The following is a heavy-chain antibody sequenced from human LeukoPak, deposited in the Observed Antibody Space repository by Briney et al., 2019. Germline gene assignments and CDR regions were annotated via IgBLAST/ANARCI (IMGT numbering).Heavy chain of an antibody. V-gene: IGHV3-7*01. Sequence: HAGGSLRLSRAASGFTFSNAWMSWVRQAPGKGLEWVANIQQDGSDKYYVDSVKGRFTISRDNAKNSLYLQMNSLRAEDTAVYYCARIQYSGSYYYDHWGQGTLVTVSS. D-gene: IGHD1-26*01. CDR3: ARIQYSGSYYYDH. J-gene: IGHJ4*02. CDR1: GFTFSNAW. CDR2: IQQDGSDK.